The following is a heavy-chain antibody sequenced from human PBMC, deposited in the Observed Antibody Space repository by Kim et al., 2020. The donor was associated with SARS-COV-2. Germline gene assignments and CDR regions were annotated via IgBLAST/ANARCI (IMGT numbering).Heavy chain of an antibody. CDR1: GDSVSSNSAA. Sequence: SQTLSLTCAISGDSVSSNSAAWNWIRQSPSRGLEWLGRTYYRSKWYNDYAVSVKSRITINPDTSKNQFSLQLNSVTPEDTAVYYCARDHSHSIAVAGCFDYWGQGTLVTVSS. CDR3: ARDHSHSIAVAGCFDY. D-gene: IGHD6-19*01. CDR2: TYYRSKWYN. V-gene: IGHV6-1*01. J-gene: IGHJ4*02.